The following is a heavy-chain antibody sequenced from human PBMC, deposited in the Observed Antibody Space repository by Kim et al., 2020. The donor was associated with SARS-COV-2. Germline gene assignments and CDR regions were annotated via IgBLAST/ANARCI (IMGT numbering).Heavy chain of an antibody. V-gene: IGHV3-33*01. CDR1: GFTFSSYG. J-gene: IGHJ3*02. CDR3: ARVLIPNWVMGAFDI. D-gene: IGHD2-8*01. Sequence: GGSLRLSCAASGFTFSSYGMHWVRQAPGKGLEWVAVIWYDGSNKYYADSVKGRFTISRDNSKNTLYLQMNSLRAEDTAVYYCARVLIPNWVMGAFDIWGQGTMVTVSS. CDR2: IWYDGSNK.